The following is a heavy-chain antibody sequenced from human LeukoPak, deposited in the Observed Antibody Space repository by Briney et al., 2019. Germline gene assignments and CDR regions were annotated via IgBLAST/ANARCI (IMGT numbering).Heavy chain of an antibody. D-gene: IGHD1-1*01. CDR3: VRDYNWGFDH. Sequence: PGGSLRLSCAASGFTFSGSAMHWVRQAPGKGLEWVAFIRNDGSNHYYADSVKGRFTISRDNSKNNVYLQMYSLRVEDTSIYYCVRDYNWGFDHWGQGTVVTVSS. J-gene: IGHJ4*02. CDR1: GFTFSGSA. V-gene: IGHV3-30*02. CDR2: IRNDGSNH.